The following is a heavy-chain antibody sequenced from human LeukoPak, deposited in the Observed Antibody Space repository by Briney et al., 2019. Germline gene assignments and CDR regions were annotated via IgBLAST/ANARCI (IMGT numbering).Heavy chain of an antibody. Sequence: GASVKVSCKASGYTFTGYYMHWVRQAPGQGLEWMGWVNPNSGGTNYAQKFQGRVTMTRDTSISTAYMELSRLRSDDTAVYYCARGTHSYSGSYSGVDYWGQGTLVTVSS. CDR3: ARGTHSYSGSYSGVDY. D-gene: IGHD1-26*01. CDR1: GYTFTGYY. J-gene: IGHJ4*02. V-gene: IGHV1-2*02. CDR2: VNPNSGGT.